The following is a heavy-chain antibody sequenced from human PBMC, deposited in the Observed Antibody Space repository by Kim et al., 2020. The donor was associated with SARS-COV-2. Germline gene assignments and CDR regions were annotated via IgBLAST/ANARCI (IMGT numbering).Heavy chain of an antibody. D-gene: IGHD3-10*01. CDR1: GFTFSSYA. J-gene: IGHJ4*02. CDR3: AKFEQQYYGSGSFFDY. V-gene: IGHV3-23*01. Sequence: GGSLRLSCAASGFTFSSYAMTWVRQAPGKGLEWVSAISGSGGTTYYADSVKGRFTISRDNSKNTLYLQMNSLRAEDPAVYYCAKFEQQYYGSGSFFDYWGQGTLVTVSS. CDR2: ISGSGGTT.